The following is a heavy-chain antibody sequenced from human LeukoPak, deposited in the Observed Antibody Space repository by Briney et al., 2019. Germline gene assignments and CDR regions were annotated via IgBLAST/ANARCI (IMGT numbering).Heavy chain of an antibody. V-gene: IGHV1-24*01. J-gene: IGHJ3*02. CDR2: FDPEDGET. CDR3: ATFRFIVGATDAFDI. CDR1: GYTLTELS. Sequence: GASVKVSCKVSGYTLTELSMHWVRQAPGKGLEWTGGFDPEDGETIYAQKFQGRVTMTEDTSTDTAYMELSSLRSEDTAVYYCATFRFIVGATDAFDIWGQGTMVTVSS. D-gene: IGHD1-26*01.